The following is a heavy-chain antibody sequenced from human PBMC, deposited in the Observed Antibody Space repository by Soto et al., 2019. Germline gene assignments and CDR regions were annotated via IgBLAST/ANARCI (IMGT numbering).Heavy chain of an antibody. CDR1: GVTFSSSW. CDR2: ISIGGSET. V-gene: IGHV3-74*01. CDR3: VRGYTGYGNFDY. Sequence: LSCDASGVTFSSSWMHWVRQAPGKGLVWVSRISIGGSETYYADSVKGRFTISRDNARNTLYLQMDSLRAEDTAVYFCVRGYTGYGNFDYWGQGTLVTVSS. D-gene: IGHD5-12*01. J-gene: IGHJ4*02.